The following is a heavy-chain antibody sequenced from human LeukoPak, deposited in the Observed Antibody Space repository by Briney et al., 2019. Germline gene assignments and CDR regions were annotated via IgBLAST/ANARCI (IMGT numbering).Heavy chain of an antibody. CDR2: INHSGSD. CDR3: ARVDVVVPAAIVAYYYYYMDV. CDR1: GGSFSGYY. Sequence: SETLSLTCAVSGGSFSGYYWSWIRQPPGKGLEWIGEINHSGSDNYNPSLKSRVTISVATSKTQFSLKLSSVTAADTAVYYCARVDVVVPAAIVAYYYYYMDVWGKGTTVTVSS. D-gene: IGHD2-2*01. J-gene: IGHJ6*03. V-gene: IGHV4-34*01.